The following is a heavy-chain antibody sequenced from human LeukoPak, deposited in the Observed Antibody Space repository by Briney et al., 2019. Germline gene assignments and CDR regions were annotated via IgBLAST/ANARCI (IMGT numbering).Heavy chain of an antibody. V-gene: IGHV3-53*01. CDR1: GFTVSSNY. Sequence: PGGSLRLSCAASGFTVSSNYMSWVRQAPGKGLEWVSVIYSGGSTYYADSVKGRFTISRDNSKNTLYLQMNSLRAEDTAAYYCARGGGGYYDSSGYYPDYFDYWGQGTLVTVSS. J-gene: IGHJ4*02. D-gene: IGHD3-22*01. CDR2: IYSGGST. CDR3: ARGGGGYYDSSGYYPDYFDY.